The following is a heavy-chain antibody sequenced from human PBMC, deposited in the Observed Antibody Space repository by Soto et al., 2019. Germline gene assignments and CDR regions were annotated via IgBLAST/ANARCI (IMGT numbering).Heavy chain of an antibody. V-gene: IGHV4-30-4*01. CDR3: ARDGYILTGVGGAFDI. CDR1: GGSISSGDYY. Sequence: QVQLQESGPGLVKPSQTLSLTCTVSGGSISSGDYYWSWIRQPPGKGLEWSGYSYYSGSTYYNPSHNSRVTLSLDTYKNQFTLKLSPVTAADTAVYYCARDGYILTGVGGAFDIWGQGTMVTVSS. J-gene: IGHJ3*02. CDR2: SYYSGST. D-gene: IGHD3-9*01.